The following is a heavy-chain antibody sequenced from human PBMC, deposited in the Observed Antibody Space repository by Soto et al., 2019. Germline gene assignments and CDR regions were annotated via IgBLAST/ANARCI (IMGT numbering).Heavy chain of an antibody. J-gene: IGHJ6*02. V-gene: IGHV3-30*18. CDR2: ISYEGSNK. Sequence: QVQLVESGGGGVQPGRSLRLSWEASGFTFSSYGMHWVRQAPGKGLEWVAVISYEGSNKYYADSVKGRFTISRDNSKNTLYLQMNSLRAEDTAVYYCAKDVVVGATTGLGDYYYYYGMDVWGQGTTVTVSS. CDR1: GFTFSSYG. CDR3: AKDVVVGATTGLGDYYYYYGMDV. D-gene: IGHD1-26*01.